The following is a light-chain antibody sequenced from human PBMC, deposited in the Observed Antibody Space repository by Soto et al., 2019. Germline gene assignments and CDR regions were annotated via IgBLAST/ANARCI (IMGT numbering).Light chain of an antibody. J-gene: IGKJ1*01. CDR1: QGIRND. V-gene: IGKV1-6*01. CDR2: AAS. CDR3: QQSYSTPVT. Sequence: AIQMTQSPSSLSASVGDRVTITCRASQGIRNDLGWYQQKPGEPPKLLIFAASSLRSGVPSRFSGSGSGTDFTLTISSLQPEDFATYYCQQSYSTPVTFGQGTKVDIK.